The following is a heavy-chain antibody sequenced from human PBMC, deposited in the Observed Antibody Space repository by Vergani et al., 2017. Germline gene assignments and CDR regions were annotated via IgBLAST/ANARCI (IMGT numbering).Heavy chain of an antibody. CDR2: ISYDGTQK. CDR3: ATKSFGTPGCQIGYFRE. V-gene: IGHV3-30*03. Sequence: QVHLVESGGGVVQPGRSLRLSCVVSGFTSSYYGMHWVRQAPGTGLEWVAVISYDGTQKYYADSVKGRFTISRDNSKSTLYLQMNSLRTEDTAVYYCATKSFGTPGCQIGYFREGGQGTLVTVSS. J-gene: IGHJ1*01. D-gene: IGHD1-1*01. CDR1: GFTSSYYG.